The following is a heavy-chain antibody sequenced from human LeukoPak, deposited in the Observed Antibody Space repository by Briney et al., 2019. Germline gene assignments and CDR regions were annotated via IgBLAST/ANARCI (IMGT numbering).Heavy chain of an antibody. CDR3: ARTRTLQVLLWFGPHRKYYYYMDV. J-gene: IGHJ6*03. V-gene: IGHV4-38-2*02. CDR1: GYSISSGYY. CDR2: IYHSGST. Sequence: SETLSLTCTVSGYSISSGYYWGWIRQPPGKGLEWIGSIYHSGSTNYNPSLKSRVTISVDTSKNQFSLKLSSVTAADTAVYYCARTRTLQVLLWFGPHRKYYYYMDVWGKGTTVTISS. D-gene: IGHD3-10*01.